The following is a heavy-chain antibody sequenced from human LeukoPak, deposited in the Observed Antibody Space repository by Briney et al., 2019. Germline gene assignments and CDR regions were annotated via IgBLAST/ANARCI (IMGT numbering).Heavy chain of an antibody. CDR1: GFPFSDYY. CDR3: AKEFPDGDY. Sequence: TGGSLRLSCAASGFPFSDYYMSWIRQAPGKGLEWVSYISGGSHIYYADSVKGRFTISRDNAKNSLFLQMNSLRAEDTAVYYCAKEFPDGDYWGQGTLVTVST. CDR2: ISGGSHI. V-gene: IGHV3-11*01. J-gene: IGHJ4*02.